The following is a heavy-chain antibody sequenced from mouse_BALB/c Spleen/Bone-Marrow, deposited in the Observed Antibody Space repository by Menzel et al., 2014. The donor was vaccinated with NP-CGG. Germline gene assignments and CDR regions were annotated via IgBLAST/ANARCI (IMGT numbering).Heavy chain of an antibody. CDR2: IWSGGST. J-gene: IGHJ4*01. Sequence: VQLQQSGPGLVQPSQSLSITCTVSGFSLTSYGVHWVRQSPGKGLEWLGVIWSGGSTYYNAAFISRLSISKDNSKSQVFFKMNSLQADDTAIYYCARKRTGTYTMDYWGQGTSVTVSS. CDR3: ARKRTGTYTMDY. D-gene: IGHD4-1*01. CDR1: GFSLTSYG. V-gene: IGHV2-4-1*01.